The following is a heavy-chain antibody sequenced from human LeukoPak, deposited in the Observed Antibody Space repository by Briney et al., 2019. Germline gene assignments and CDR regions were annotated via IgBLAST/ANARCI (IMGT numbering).Heavy chain of an antibody. J-gene: IGHJ3*02. V-gene: IGHV3-30*04. Sequence: GRSLRVSCAASGFTFTSYAMHWVRLAQGKGLEWVALISYHGNNKYYADSVKGRFTISRDNSKNTLYLQMNSLRADDTAVYYCARDAFFYDSGGYYFPDAFDIWGQGTMVTVSS. CDR2: ISYHGNNK. CDR1: GFTFTSYA. D-gene: IGHD3-22*01. CDR3: ARDAFFYDSGGYYFPDAFDI.